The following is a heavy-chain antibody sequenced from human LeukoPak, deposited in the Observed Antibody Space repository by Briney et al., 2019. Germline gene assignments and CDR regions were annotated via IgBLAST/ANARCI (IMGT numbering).Heavy chain of an antibody. D-gene: IGHD6-13*01. CDR3: ARDDSSSWVRGYYYYMDV. J-gene: IGHJ6*03. CDR2: MNPNSGHT. Sequence: ASVKVSCKASGYTFTSYDINWVRQATGQGLEWMGWMNPNSGHTGYAQKFQGRVTMTRNTSISTAYMELSSLRSEDTAVYYCARDDSSSWVRGYYYYMDVWGKGTTVTVSS. V-gene: IGHV1-8*01. CDR1: GYTFTSYD.